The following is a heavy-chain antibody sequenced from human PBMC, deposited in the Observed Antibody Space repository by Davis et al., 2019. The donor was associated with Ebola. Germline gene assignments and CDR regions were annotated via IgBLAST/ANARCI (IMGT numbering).Heavy chain of an antibody. D-gene: IGHD3-22*01. J-gene: IGHJ4*02. CDR2: ISGSGGST. Sequence: PGGSLRLSCAASGFTFSSYAMSWVRQAPGKGLEWVSAISGSGGSTYYADSVKGRFTISSENSKNTLYLQKNSLGAEETAVYYCAKDDSSGYRVAGPLEYWGQGTLVTVSS. CDR3: AKDDSSGYRVAGPLEY. CDR1: GFTFSSYA. V-gene: IGHV3-23*01.